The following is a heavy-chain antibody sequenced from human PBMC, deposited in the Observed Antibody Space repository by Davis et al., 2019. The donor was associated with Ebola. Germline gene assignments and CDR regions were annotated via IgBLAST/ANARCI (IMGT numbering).Heavy chain of an antibody. CDR1: GFTFSSYA. CDR2: ISYDGSNK. D-gene: IGHD3-10*01. J-gene: IGHJ4*02. CDR3: AKDVLWFGEFFY. V-gene: IGHV3-30-3*01. Sequence: GESLNTPCAAPGFTFSSYAMHRVRQAPGKGLEWVAVISYDGSNKYYADSVKGRFTISRDNSKNTLYLQMNSLRAEDTAVYYCAKDVLWFGEFFYWGQGTLVTVSS.